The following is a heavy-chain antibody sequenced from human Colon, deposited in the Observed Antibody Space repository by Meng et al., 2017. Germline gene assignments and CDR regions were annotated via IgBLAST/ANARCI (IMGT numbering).Heavy chain of an antibody. D-gene: IGHD3-22*01. V-gene: IGHV4-61*01. CDR2: IYYSWSN. Sequence: SGAGCVTHSVTFVRPATVSVGSVRSGSYYWSWIRQPPGKGLEWIGYIYYSWSNNYNPSLKSRVTISVDTSKNQFSLKLSSVTAADTAVYYCARGASDYDFDYWGQGTLVTVSS. J-gene: IGHJ4*02. CDR3: ARGASDYDFDY. CDR1: VGSVRSGSYY.